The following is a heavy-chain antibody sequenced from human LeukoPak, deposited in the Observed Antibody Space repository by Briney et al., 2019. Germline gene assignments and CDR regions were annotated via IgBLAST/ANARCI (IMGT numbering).Heavy chain of an antibody. J-gene: IGHJ5*02. CDR3: ARVGGYCSGGSCYQNWFDP. D-gene: IGHD2-15*01. Sequence: SETLSLTCAVYGGSFSGYYWSWIRKPPGKGLEWIGEINHSGSTNYNPSLKSRVTISVDTSKNQFSLKLSSVTAADTAVYYCARVGGYCSGGSCYQNWFDPWGQGTLVTVSS. CDR1: GGSFSGYY. CDR2: INHSGST. V-gene: IGHV4-34*01.